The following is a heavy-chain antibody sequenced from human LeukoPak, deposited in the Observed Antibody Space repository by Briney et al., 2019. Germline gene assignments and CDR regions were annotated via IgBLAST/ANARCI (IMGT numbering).Heavy chain of an antibody. V-gene: IGHV1-46*01. J-gene: IGHJ4*02. CDR1: GYTFTSYG. D-gene: IGHD3-22*01. CDR3: ARRPITYRLYDSSGYFNGGLDY. Sequence: GASVKVSCKASGYTFTSYGISWVRQAPGQGLEWMGIINPSGGSTSYAQKFQGRVTMTRDMSTSTVYMELSSLRSEDTAVYYCARRPITYRLYDSSGYFNGGLDYWGQGTLVTVSS. CDR2: INPSGGST.